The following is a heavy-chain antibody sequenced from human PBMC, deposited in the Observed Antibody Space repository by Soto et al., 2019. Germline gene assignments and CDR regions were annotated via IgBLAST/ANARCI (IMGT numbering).Heavy chain of an antibody. V-gene: IGHV2-5*02. Sequence: QITLKESGPTLVKPTQTLTLTCTFSGFSLSTSGVGVGWIRQPPGKALEWLALIYWDDDKRYSPSLKSRLTITKDTSKNQVVLTMTNMDPVDTATYYCAHSFNYDYVWGSFVYNWFDPWGQGTLVTVSS. J-gene: IGHJ5*02. CDR2: IYWDDDK. CDR1: GFSLSTSGVG. D-gene: IGHD3-16*01. CDR3: AHSFNYDYVWGSFVYNWFDP.